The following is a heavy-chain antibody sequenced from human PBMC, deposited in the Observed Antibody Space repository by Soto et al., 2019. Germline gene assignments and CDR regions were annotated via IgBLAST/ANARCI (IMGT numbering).Heavy chain of an antibody. J-gene: IGHJ4*03. CDR1: GYTFTSYY. CDR3: ARDCVYCIGGSCYLDG. D-gene: IGHD2-15*01. Sequence: ASVKVSCKASGYTFTSYYMHWVRQAPGQGLEWRGIIDPSGGSTSYAQKFQGRVTMTRDTSTSTVYMELSSLRSEDTAVYYCARDCVYCIGGSCYLDGWGKGTLVTVSS. CDR2: IDPSGGST. V-gene: IGHV1-46*01.